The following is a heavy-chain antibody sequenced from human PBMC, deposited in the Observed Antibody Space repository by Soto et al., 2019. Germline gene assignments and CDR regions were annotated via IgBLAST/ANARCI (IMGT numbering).Heavy chain of an antibody. Sequence: QVQLVQSGAEVKKPGSSVNVSCKTSGGTFGNYAVTWVRQAPGQGLEWLGGIVPMFGTANYAQKFQGRVRITTNEWTLTAYMGANSEISDDPGMSYCARDGDPQSVLWNGPLGGGRLDPWGSGPLVTVSS. J-gene: IGHJ5*02. CDR3: ARDGDPQSVLWNGPLGGGRLDP. D-gene: IGHD2-21*01. CDR2: IVPMFGTA. CDR1: GGTFGNYA. V-gene: IGHV1-69*05.